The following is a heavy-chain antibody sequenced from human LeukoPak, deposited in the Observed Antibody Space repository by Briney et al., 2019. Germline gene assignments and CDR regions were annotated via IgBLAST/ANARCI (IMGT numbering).Heavy chain of an antibody. V-gene: IGHV3-30*03. CDR2: ISSDGREN. CDR3: ARDQSSGFIDY. J-gene: IGHJ4*02. CDR1: GFTFTNYA. Sequence: GGSLRLSCAASGFTFTNYAMHWVRQTPGKGLQWVGLISSDGRENIYADPVKGRFTVSRDNSKNTLYLQMNSLRPEDTAVYYCARDQSSGFIDYWGQGTLVTVSS. D-gene: IGHD6-19*01.